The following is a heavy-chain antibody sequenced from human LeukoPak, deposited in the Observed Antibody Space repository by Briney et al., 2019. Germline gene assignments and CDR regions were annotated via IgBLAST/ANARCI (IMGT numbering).Heavy chain of an antibody. V-gene: IGHV3-30*18. CDR1: GFTFSSYG. CDR3: AKVAAADHNWFDP. D-gene: IGHD6-13*01. Sequence: GGSLRLSCAASGFTFSSYGMHWVRQAPGKGLEWVAVISYDGSNKYYADSVKGRFTISRDNSKNTLYLQMNGLRAEDTAVYYCAKVAAADHNWFDPWGQGTLVTVSS. J-gene: IGHJ5*02. CDR2: ISYDGSNK.